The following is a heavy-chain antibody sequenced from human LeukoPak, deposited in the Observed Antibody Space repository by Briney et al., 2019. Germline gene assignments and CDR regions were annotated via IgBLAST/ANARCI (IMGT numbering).Heavy chain of an antibody. CDR3: AKRITVSAGFSFDS. Sequence: PGGSLRLSRVGSGFSFRSFAMSWVRQAPGKGLEWVSSVSGGGTTTWYADSVKGRFSISRDDSKNMQFLQMNSLRPEDTALYFCAKRITVSAGFSFDSWGQGILVTVSS. CDR2: VSGGGTTT. V-gene: IGHV3-23*01. CDR1: GFSFRSFA. D-gene: IGHD1-14*01. J-gene: IGHJ4*02.